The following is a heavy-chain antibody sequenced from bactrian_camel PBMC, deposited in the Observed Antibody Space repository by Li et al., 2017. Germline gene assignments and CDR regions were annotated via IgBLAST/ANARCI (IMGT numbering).Heavy chain of an antibody. Sequence: QVQLVESGGGSVQAGGSLRLSCAAYGVTYRRYCTGGWYRQAPGKEREGVATTYSGDGSQYYADAVKGRFTVSRDNAKKMLYLQMNNLKPEDTAEYYCAEDPTMGYIMRCDHWGQGTQVTVS. J-gene: IGHJ4*01. V-gene: IGHV3S63*01. CDR1: GVTYRRYCT. D-gene: IGHD3*01. CDR2: TYSGDGSQ. CDR3: AEDPTMGYIMRCDH.